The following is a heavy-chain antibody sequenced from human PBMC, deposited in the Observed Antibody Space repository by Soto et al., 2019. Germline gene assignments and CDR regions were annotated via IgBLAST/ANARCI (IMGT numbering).Heavy chain of an antibody. Sequence: SETLSLTCTVSGDSVSSHYWSWIRQPAGKGLEWLGRLYNDERTNYNPSLKSRVTISMDTSKNQFSLKLTSVTVADSAVYFCAREPLAHSYFDFWGQGTLVTVSS. V-gene: IGHV4-4*07. CDR1: GDSVSSHY. CDR3: AREPLAHSYFDF. CDR2: LYNDERT. J-gene: IGHJ4*02.